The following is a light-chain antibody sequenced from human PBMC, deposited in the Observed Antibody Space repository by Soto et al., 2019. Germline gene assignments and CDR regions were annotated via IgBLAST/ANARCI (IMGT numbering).Light chain of an antibody. CDR3: CSYAGSYRV. J-gene: IGLJ1*01. V-gene: IGLV2-11*01. Sequence: QSVLTQPRSVSGSPGQSVTISCTGTSTDVGGYKYVSWYQHHPGKAPKLMIYDVTKRPSGVPDRFSGSKSGNTASLTISGLQAEDDSDYYCCSYAGSYRVFGTGTKLTVL. CDR1: STDVGGYKY. CDR2: DVT.